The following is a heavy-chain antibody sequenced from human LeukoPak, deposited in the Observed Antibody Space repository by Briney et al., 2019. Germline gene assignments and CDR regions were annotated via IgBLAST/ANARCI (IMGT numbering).Heavy chain of an antibody. Sequence: SETLSLTCTVSGGSISSSSYYWGWLRQPPGKGLEWIGSIYYSGITYYNPSLKSRVTISVDTSKNQFSLKLSSVTAADTAVYYCARPYDSSGYYYFDYWGQGTLVTVSS. V-gene: IGHV4-39*01. D-gene: IGHD3-22*01. CDR1: GGSISSSSYY. CDR2: IYYSGIT. CDR3: ARPYDSSGYYYFDY. J-gene: IGHJ4*02.